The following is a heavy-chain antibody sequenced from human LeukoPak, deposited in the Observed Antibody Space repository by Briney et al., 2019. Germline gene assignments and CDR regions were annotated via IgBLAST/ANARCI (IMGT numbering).Heavy chain of an antibody. CDR1: GGTFSSYA. CDR2: IIPIFGTA. J-gene: IGHJ4*02. D-gene: IGHD3-16*02. V-gene: IGHV1-69*13. CDR3: ASPNLRLGELSFGY. Sequence: SVKVSCKASGGTFSSYAISWVRQAPGQGLEWMGGIIPIFGTANYAQKFQGRVTITADESTSTAYMELSSLRSEDTAVYYCASPNLRLGELSFGYWGQGTLVTVSS.